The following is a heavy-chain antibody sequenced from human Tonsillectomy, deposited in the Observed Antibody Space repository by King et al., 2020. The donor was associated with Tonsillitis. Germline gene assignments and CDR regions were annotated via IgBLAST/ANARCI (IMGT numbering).Heavy chain of an antibody. V-gene: IGHV4-39*01. CDR3: ARHTRHYYGSGPARL. CDR1: GGSISSSSYY. D-gene: IGHD3-10*01. CDR2: IYYSGST. Sequence: LQLQESGPGLVKPSETLSLTCTVSGGSISSSSYYWGWIRQPPGKGLEWIGSIYYSGSTYYNPSLKSRVTISVDTSKNQFSLKLSSVTAADTAVYYCARHTRHYYGSGPARLWGEGTLVTVSS. J-gene: IGHJ4*02.